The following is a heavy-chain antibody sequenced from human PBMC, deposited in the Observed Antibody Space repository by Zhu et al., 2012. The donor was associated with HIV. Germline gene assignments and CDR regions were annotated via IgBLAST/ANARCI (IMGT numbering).Heavy chain of an antibody. CDR1: GFTFGDFA. D-gene: IGHD1-20*01. Sequence: EVQLVESGGGLVQPGRSLRLSCIVSGFTFGDFAMSWFRQSPGKGLEWVGFIRSKAYGGTTEYAASVKGSIHHLRRDVLPRSVAYLTMNSLETEDTAVYYCTRHGITWNVRLSFDIVGPRTMVTVS. CDR3: TRHGITWNVRLSFDI. J-gene: IGHJ3*02. V-gene: IGHV3-49*03. CDR2: IRSKAYGGTT.